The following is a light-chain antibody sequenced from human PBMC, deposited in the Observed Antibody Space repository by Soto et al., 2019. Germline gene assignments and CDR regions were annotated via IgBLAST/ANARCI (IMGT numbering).Light chain of an antibody. J-gene: IGKJ1*01. CDR1: QSISSW. CDR2: KAS. CDR3: QQYSA. V-gene: IGKV1-5*03. Sequence: DIQMTQSPSTLSASVGDRVPTTCRASQSISSWLAWYQQKPGKAPKLLIYKASSLESGVPSRFSGSGSGTEFTLTVSSLQPDDFATYYCQQYSAFGQGTKVDIK.